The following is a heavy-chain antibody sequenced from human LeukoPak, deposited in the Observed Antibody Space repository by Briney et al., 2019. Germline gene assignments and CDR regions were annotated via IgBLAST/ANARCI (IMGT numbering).Heavy chain of an antibody. CDR2: INPNSGVT. Sequence: ASVKVSCKASGYTFTGYYIRWVRQAPGQGLEWMGWINPNSGVTKYAQKFQGRVTVATDTSIGTANMELRRLTSDDRAVYFCARGPPTRVVVITTGDFDYWGQGTLVTVSS. J-gene: IGHJ4*02. CDR3: ARGPPTRVVVITTGDFDY. CDR1: GYTFTGYY. D-gene: IGHD3-22*01. V-gene: IGHV1-2*02.